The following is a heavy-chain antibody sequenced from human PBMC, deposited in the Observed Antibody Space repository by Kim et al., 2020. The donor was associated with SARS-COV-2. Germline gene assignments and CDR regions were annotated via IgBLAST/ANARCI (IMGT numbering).Heavy chain of an antibody. J-gene: IGHJ4*02. CDR1: GGSFTKYV. D-gene: IGHD1-26*01. CDR2: IIPVFGAA. V-gene: IGHV1-69*06. CDR3: ARDEVDNFDY. Sequence: SVKVSCKASGGSFTKYVTSWLRQAPGQGLEWMGGIIPVFGAANYAQKFQGRVTITADKSTSTVYMELSSLRSDDTAVYYCARDEVDNFDYWGQGNLVTV.